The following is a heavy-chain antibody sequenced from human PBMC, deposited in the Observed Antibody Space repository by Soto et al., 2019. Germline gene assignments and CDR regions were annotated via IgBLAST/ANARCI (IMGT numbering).Heavy chain of an antibody. CDR3: ARPHHGDNPYYFDN. CDR1: GGTFSSYA. V-gene: IGHV1-69*13. CDR2: IIPIFGTA. D-gene: IGHD4-17*01. J-gene: IGHJ4*02. Sequence: SVKVSCKASGGTFSSYAISWVRQAPGQGLEWMGGIIPIFGTANYAQKFQGRVTITADESTSTAYMEQSNLRSEDTAAYYCARPHHGDNPYYFDNWGQGTLVTVSS.